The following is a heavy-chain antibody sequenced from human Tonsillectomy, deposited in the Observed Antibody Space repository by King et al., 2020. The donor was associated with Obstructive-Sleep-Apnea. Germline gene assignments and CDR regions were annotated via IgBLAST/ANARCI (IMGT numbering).Heavy chain of an antibody. CDR2: INSDGSTT. J-gene: IGHJ6*02. CDR3: ARDRDCRSTSCFFGMAV. D-gene: IGHD2-2*01. Sequence: EVQLVESGGGLVQPGGSLRLSCAASGFTFSSYWMHWVRQAPGKGLVWVSRINSDGSTTTYADSVKGRFTISRDNAKNTLHLQMSSLRAEDTAVYFCARDRDCRSTSCFFGMAVWGQGTTVTVSS. V-gene: IGHV3-74*01. CDR1: GFTFSSYW.